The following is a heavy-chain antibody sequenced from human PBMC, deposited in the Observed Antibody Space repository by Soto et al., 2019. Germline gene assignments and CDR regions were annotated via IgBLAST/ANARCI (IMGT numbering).Heavy chain of an antibody. CDR3: ARVQYSSRWYRRLFWYMEV. J-gene: IGHJ6*03. CDR1: GYTFTSYD. Sequence: ASVKVSCKASGYTFTSYDINWVRQATGQGLEWMGWMNPNSGNTGYAQKFQGRVTMTRNTSISTAYMELSSLRSEDTAVYYCARVQYSSRWYRRLFWYMEVWGKGTTVTVSS. CDR2: MNPNSGNT. D-gene: IGHD6-13*01. V-gene: IGHV1-8*01.